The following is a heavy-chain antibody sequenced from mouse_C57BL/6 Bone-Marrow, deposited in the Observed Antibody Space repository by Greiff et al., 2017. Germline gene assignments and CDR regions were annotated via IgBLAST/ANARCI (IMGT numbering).Heavy chain of an antibody. V-gene: IGHV1-64*01. CDR3: ARDLLWPREAMDY. J-gene: IGHJ4*01. Sequence: QVQLQQPGAELVKPGASVKLSCKASGYTFTSYWMHWVKQRPGQGLEWIGMIHPNSGSTNYNEKFKSKATLTVDKSSSTAYMQLSSLTSEDSAVYYCARDLLWPREAMDYWGQGTSVTVSS. CDR1: GYTFTSYW. D-gene: IGHD2-1*01. CDR2: IHPNSGST.